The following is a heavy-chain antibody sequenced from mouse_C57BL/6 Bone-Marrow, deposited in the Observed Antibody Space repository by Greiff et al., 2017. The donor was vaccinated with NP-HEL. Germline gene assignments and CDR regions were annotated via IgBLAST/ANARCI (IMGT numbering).Heavy chain of an antibody. CDR1: GFSLTSYG. D-gene: IGHD1-1*01. CDR3: ASSLITTVVATKAMDY. Sequence: VQLQESGPGLVQPSQSLSITCTVSGFSLTSYGVHWVRQSPGKGLEWLGVIWSGGSTDYNAAFISRLSISKDNSKSQVFFKMNSLQADDTAIYYCASSLITTVVATKAMDYWGQGTSVTVSS. J-gene: IGHJ4*01. V-gene: IGHV2-2*01. CDR2: IWSGGST.